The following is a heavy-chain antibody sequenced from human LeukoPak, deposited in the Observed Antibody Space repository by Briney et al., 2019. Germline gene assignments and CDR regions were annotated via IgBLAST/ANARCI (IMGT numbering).Heavy chain of an antibody. CDR1: GGTFSSYA. D-gene: IGHD5-18*01. CDR3: ARARGGGYSYGHFDY. Sequence: ASVKVSCKASGGTFSSYAISWVRQAPGQGLEWMGGIIPIFGTANYAQKFQGRVTITTDESTSTAYMELSSLRSEDTAVYYCARARGGGYSYGHFDYWGQGTLVTVSS. CDR2: IIPIFGTA. J-gene: IGHJ4*02. V-gene: IGHV1-69*05.